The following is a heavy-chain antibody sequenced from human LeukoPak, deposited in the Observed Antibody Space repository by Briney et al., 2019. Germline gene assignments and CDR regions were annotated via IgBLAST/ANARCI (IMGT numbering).Heavy chain of an antibody. CDR1: GFTFTGYA. V-gene: IGHV3-30*04. CDR3: AKEGIAAAVFDY. D-gene: IGHD6-13*01. CDR2: ISSDGSNK. J-gene: IGHJ4*02. Sequence: GKSLRLSCAASGFTFTGYAMLWVRQAPGKGLEWVAVISSDGSNKYYADSVRGRFTISRVNSKNTVDLQMNSLRAEDTAVYYCAKEGIAAAVFDYWGQGTLVTVSS.